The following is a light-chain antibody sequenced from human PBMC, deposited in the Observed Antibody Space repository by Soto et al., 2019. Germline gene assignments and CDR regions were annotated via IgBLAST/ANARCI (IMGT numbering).Light chain of an antibody. CDR1: QSLSSY. Sequence: EIVLTQSPATLSLSPGERATLSCRASQSLSSYLAWYQQKPGQAPRLLIYDASNRATGTPARFSGSGSGTDFTLTISSLEPEDFAVYYCQQRSNCLTFGGGTKVEIK. CDR2: DAS. CDR3: QQRSNCLT. V-gene: IGKV3-11*01. J-gene: IGKJ4*01.